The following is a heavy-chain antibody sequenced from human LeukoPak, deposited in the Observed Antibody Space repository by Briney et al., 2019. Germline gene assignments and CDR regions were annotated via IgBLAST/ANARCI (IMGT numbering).Heavy chain of an antibody. CDR2: ISGSSSYI. J-gene: IGHJ4*02. D-gene: IGHD1-26*01. CDR3: ARDRVGGTTASTFEY. V-gene: IGHV3-21*01. Sequence: GGSLRLSCAASGFTFSSYSMNWVPQAPGKGLEWVSSISGSSSYIFYADSVKGRFTISRDNAKNSLYLQMNSLRAEDTAVYYCARDRVGGTTASTFEYWGQGTLVTVSS. CDR1: GFTFSSYS.